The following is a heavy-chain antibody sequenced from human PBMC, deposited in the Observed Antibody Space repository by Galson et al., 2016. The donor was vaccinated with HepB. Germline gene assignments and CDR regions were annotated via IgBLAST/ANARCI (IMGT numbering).Heavy chain of an antibody. CDR3: ARDVRSAVAQSGMDV. D-gene: IGHD6-19*01. J-gene: IGHJ6*02. CDR2: IYSGGDT. Sequence: SLRLSCAASGFSIRNNYMSWVRQAPGKGLEWVSVIYSGGDTSYAGSVKGRFTMSRDISKNTLYLQMNSLTVDDTAVCCCARDVRSAVAQSGMDVWGQGTTVAVSS. CDR1: GFSIRNNY. V-gene: IGHV3-53*01.